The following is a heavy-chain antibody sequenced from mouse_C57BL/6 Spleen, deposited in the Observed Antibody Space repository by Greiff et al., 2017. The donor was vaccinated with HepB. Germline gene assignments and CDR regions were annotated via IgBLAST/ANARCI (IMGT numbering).Heavy chain of an antibody. Sequence: QVQLQQSGAELVRPGASVKLSCKASGYTFTDYYINWVKQRPGQGLEWIARIYPGSGNTYYNEKFKGKAPLTAEKSSSTAYMQLSSLTSEDSAVYFCARLDGSRGTYYAMDYWGQGTSVTVSS. CDR1: GYTFTDYY. V-gene: IGHV1-76*01. J-gene: IGHJ4*01. D-gene: IGHD1-1*01. CDR2: IYPGSGNT. CDR3: ARLDGSRGTYYAMDY.